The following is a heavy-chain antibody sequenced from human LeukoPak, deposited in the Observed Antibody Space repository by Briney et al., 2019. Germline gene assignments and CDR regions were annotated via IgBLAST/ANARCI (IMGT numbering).Heavy chain of an antibody. Sequence: LRLSCAASGFTFSSYTMNWVRQAPGKGLEWIGEVNLQGATNYNPSLLRRVAISVDTSANHVSLQMTSVTAADTAVYYCAREGGSSRPLDYSGQGTLVTVSA. V-gene: IGHV4-34*01. CDR2: VNLQGAT. CDR3: AREGGSSRPLDY. CDR1: GFTFSSYT. J-gene: IGHJ4*02. D-gene: IGHD3-10*01.